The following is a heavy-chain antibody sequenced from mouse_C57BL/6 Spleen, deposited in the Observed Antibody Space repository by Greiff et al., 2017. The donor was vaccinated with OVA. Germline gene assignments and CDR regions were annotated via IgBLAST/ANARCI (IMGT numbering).Heavy chain of an antibody. D-gene: IGHD4-1*01. CDR2: ISDGGSYT. Sequence: DVQLVESGGGLVKPGGSLKLSCAASGFTFSSYAMSWVRQTPEKRLEWVATISDGGSYTYYPDNVKGRFTISRDNAKNNLYLQMSHLKSEDTAMYYCARDWDGAWFAYWGQGTLVTVSA. J-gene: IGHJ3*01. V-gene: IGHV5-4*01. CDR1: GFTFSSYA. CDR3: ARDWDGAWFAY.